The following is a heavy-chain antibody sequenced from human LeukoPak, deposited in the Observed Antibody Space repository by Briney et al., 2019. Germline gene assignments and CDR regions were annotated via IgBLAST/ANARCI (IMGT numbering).Heavy chain of an antibody. CDR1: GGSISSYY. CDR3: ARASSGFADY. Sequence: KSSETLSLTCTVSGGSISSYYWSWIRQPPGKGLEWIGYIYYSGSTNYNPSLKSRVTISVDTSKNQFSLKLSSVTAADTAVYYCARASSGFADYWGQGTLVTVSS. D-gene: IGHD6-19*01. V-gene: IGHV4-59*01. J-gene: IGHJ4*02. CDR2: IYYSGST.